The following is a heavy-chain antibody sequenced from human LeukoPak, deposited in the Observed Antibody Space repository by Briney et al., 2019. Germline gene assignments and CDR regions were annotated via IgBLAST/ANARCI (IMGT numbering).Heavy chain of an antibody. V-gene: IGHV3-21*01. Sequence: GGSLRLSCAASGFTFSSYSMNWVRPAPGKGLEWVSSISSSSSYIYYAESVKGRFTISRDNAKYSLYLQMNSLRAEDTAVYYCARDSGSGSWPTYYFDYWGQGTLVTVSS. CDR2: ISSSSSYI. CDR1: GFTFSSYS. J-gene: IGHJ4*02. D-gene: IGHD3-10*01. CDR3: ARDSGSGSWPTYYFDY.